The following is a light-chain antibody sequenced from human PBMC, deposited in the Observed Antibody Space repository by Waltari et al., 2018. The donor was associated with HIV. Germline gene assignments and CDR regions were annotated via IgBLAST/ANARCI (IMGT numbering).Light chain of an antibody. CDR2: VEPSGLV. CDR1: AGYQPNI. Sequence: QPVLTQPSSVSASLGSSVNVTCTLSAGYQPNILTWHQQRPGRAPRFLMKVEPSGLVNRGSGLTHRFAASAAGGDRTLTISNLQPEDEADYFCETGDNNVRVFGGGT. V-gene: IGLV4-60*03. CDR3: ETGDNNVRV. J-gene: IGLJ2*01.